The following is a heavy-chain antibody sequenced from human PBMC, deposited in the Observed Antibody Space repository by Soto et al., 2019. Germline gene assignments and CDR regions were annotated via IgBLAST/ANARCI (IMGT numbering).Heavy chain of an antibody. J-gene: IGHJ4*02. CDR1: GFTFSTYA. D-gene: IGHD3-10*01. Sequence: GGSLRLSCAASGFTFSTYAMNWVRQAPGKGLEWVSAISGGGSSTYYADSVKGRFTISRDNSKNTLYLQMNSLRVEDTAVYYCATDRRYYDCWGQGTLVTVSS. CDR3: ATDRRYYDC. CDR2: ISGGGSST. V-gene: IGHV3-23*01.